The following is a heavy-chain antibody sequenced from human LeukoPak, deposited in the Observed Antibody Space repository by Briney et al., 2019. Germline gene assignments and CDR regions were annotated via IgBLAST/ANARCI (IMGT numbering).Heavy chain of an antibody. J-gene: IGHJ5*02. D-gene: IGHD3-3*01. CDR1: DYSISSGYF. CDR2: IFHTGSS. V-gene: IGHV4-38-2*02. Sequence: SETLSLTCTASDYSISSGYFWTWLRHPPGKGLEWIGSIFHTGSSYYNPSLKSPVTISVDTSKNQFSLELSFVTAADTAVYYCARDLGLTISDNWFDPWGQGTLVTVSS. CDR3: ARDLGLTISDNWFDP.